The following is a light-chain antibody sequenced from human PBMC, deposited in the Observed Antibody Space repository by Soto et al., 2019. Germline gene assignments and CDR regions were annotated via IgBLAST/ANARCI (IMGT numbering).Light chain of an antibody. CDR1: SSDVVGYNY. J-gene: IGLJ1*01. V-gene: IGLV2-14*03. CDR3: SSYTTSNTRQIV. Sequence: QSDLNQPASVSGAPGQSITISCTGTSSDVVGYNYVSWYQHHPGKAPKLLIYDVSNRPSGISNRFSGSKSDNTASLTISGLQPEDEADYYCSSYTTSNTRQIVFGTGTKVTVL. CDR2: DVS.